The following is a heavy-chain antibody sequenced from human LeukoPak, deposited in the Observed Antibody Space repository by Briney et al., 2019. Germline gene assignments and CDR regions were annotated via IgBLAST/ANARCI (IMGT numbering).Heavy chain of an antibody. CDR2: IYYSGST. CDR1: GGSISSGGYY. CDR3: ARDTEEGWFDP. Sequence: SQTLSLTCTVSGGSISSGGYYWSWIGQHPGKGLEWIGYIYYSGSTYYNPSLKSRVTISVDTSKNQFSLKLSSVTAADTAVYYCARDTEEGWFDPWGQGTLVTVSS. V-gene: IGHV4-31*03. J-gene: IGHJ5*02.